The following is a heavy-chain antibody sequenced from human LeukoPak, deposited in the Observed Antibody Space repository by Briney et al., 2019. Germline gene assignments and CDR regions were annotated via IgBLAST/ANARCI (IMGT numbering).Heavy chain of an antibody. V-gene: IGHV3-23*01. Sequence: GGSLRLSCAVSGFIVSSNYMSWVRQAPGKGLEWVSSISGSDSGGRTDYADSAKGRFTISRDNSKNTLYLQMNSLRAEDTALYYCAKDLGHDDVWGEGNLYDSWGQGTLVTVSS. J-gene: IGHJ4*02. D-gene: IGHD3-16*01. CDR1: GFIVSSNY. CDR2: ISGSDSGGRT. CDR3: AKDLGHDDVWGEGNLYDS.